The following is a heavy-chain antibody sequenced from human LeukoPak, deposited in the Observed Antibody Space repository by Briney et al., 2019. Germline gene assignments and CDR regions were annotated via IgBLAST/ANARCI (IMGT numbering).Heavy chain of an antibody. D-gene: IGHD3-22*01. CDR3: AREGGYYDSSGYYYRTFDI. Sequence: PGGSLRLSCAASGFTFSSDWMSWVRQAPGKGLEWVANINEDGSQKHYVDSVKGRFTISRDNAKNTLYLQMNSLRAEDTAVYYCAREGGYYDSSGYYYRTFDIWGQGTMVTVSS. CDR1: GFTFSSDW. V-gene: IGHV3-7*01. CDR2: INEDGSQK. J-gene: IGHJ3*02.